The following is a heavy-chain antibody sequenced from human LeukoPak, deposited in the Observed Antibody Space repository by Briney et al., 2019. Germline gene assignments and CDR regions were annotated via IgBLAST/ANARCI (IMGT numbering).Heavy chain of an antibody. CDR1: GFSFKKFA. V-gene: IGHV3-64D*06. D-gene: IGHD3-10*01. CDR3: VKTMVVFGGLIRTDAFDV. J-gene: IGHJ3*01. Sequence: GGSLRLSCAASGFSFKKFAVHWVRQAPGRGLEGVSGINIDGATSHYADSAKGRFTISRDNSKNALYLQLSSLRPEDTALYYCVKTMVVFGGLIRTDAFDVWGQGTMVTVSS. CDR2: INIDGATS.